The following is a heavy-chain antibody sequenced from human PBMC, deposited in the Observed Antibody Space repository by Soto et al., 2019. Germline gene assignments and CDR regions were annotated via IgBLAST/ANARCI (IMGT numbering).Heavy chain of an antibody. V-gene: IGHV3-23*01. CDR1: GFTFSSYA. CDR2: ISGSGGST. Sequence: GGSLRLSCAASGFTFSSYAMSWVRQAPGKGLEWVSAISGSGGSTYYADSVKGRFTISRDNSKNTLYLQMNSLRAEDTAVYYCAKDIGVTTVVTPDFFYYGMDVWGQGTTVTVSS. CDR3: AKDIGVTTVVTPDFFYYGMDV. D-gene: IGHD4-17*01. J-gene: IGHJ6*02.